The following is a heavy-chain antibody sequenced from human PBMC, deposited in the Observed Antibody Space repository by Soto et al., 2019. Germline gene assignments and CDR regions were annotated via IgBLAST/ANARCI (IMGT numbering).Heavy chain of an antibody. CDR3: PRAVGQSAP. V-gene: IGHV1-3*01. J-gene: IGHJ5*02. Sequence: QVQLVQSGAEVKKPGASVKVSCKASGYTFSSYALHWVRQAPGQRLEWMGWINAANGNVKYSQKFQGRVTITRDTPATPADLEHTRLRFEAPGLYYCPRAVGQSAPLGQGTLVT. D-gene: IGHD6-19*01. CDR1: GYTFSSYA. CDR2: INAANGNV.